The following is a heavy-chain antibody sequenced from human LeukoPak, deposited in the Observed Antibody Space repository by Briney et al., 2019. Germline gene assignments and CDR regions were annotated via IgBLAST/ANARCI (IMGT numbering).Heavy chain of an antibody. CDR1: GYTFTGYY. J-gene: IGHJ3*02. CDR2: INPNSGGT. D-gene: IGHD3-22*01. Sequence: ASVKGSCKVSGYTFTGYYIHWVRQAPGQGLGWMGWINPNSGGTNYAQKLQGRVTMTTDTSTSTAYMELRSLRSDDAAVYYCARSGYYDSSGHDAFDIWGQGTMVTVSS. CDR3: ARSGYYDSSGHDAFDI. V-gene: IGHV1-2*02.